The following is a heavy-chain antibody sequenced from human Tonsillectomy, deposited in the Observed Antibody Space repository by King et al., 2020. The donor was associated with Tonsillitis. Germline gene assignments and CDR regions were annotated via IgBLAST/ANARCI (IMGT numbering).Heavy chain of an antibody. J-gene: IGHJ6*02. CDR1: GGSISSHY. CDR3: LRAPVYCSGGSCYSDYYHYGMDV. Sequence: VQLQESGPGLVKPSETLTLSCSVSGGSISSHYWSWIRPPPGKGLEWIGCIYYSGSTNYNPSLKSRVSITVDTSENHFSLKLSSMTAADTAVYYCLRAPVYCSGGSCYSDYYHYGMDVWGQGTTVIVSS. D-gene: IGHD2-15*01. CDR2: IYYSGST. V-gene: IGHV4-59*11.